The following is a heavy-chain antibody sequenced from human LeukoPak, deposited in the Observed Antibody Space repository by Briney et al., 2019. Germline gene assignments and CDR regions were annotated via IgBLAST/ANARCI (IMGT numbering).Heavy chain of an antibody. V-gene: IGHV3-23*01. Sequence: GGSLRLSCAASGFTFSSYGMSWVRQAPGKGLEWVSAISGSGGSTYYADSVKGRFTISRDNSKNTLYLQMNSLRAEDTAVYYCAKDMGWLRSIDYYFDYWGQGTLVTVSS. CDR3: AKDMGWLRSIDYYFDY. D-gene: IGHD5-12*01. J-gene: IGHJ4*02. CDR1: GFTFSSYG. CDR2: ISGSGGST.